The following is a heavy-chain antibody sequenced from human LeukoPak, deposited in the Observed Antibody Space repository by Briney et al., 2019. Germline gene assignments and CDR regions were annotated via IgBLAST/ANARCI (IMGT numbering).Heavy chain of an antibody. Sequence: PGGSLRLSCVASGFNFSNHPLSWDRQAPGQGLEWVSAINASGTGTFYADSVRGRFVISRDNSEKKMFLQMNSLRAEDTAVYYCTSGMDVWGQGTAV. CDR1: GFNFSNHP. CDR2: INASGTGT. CDR3: TSGMDV. J-gene: IGHJ6*02. D-gene: IGHD5-12*01. V-gene: IGHV3-23*01.